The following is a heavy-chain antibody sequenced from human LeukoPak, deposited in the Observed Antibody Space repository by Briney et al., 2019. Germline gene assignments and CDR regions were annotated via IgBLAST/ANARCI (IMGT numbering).Heavy chain of an antibody. V-gene: IGHV3-23*01. CDR1: GFTFSSYA. Sequence: GGSLRLSCAASGFTFSSYAMSWVRQAPGEGLEWVSAISGSGGSTYYADSVKGRFTISRDNSKNTLYLQMNSLRAEDTAVYYCAKDTRVSSGKRGSDYWGQGTLVTVSS. J-gene: IGHJ4*02. D-gene: IGHD3-22*01. CDR3: AKDTRVSSGKRGSDY. CDR2: ISGSGGST.